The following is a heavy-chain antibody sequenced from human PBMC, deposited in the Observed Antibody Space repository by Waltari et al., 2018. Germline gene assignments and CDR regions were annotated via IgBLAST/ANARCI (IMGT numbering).Heavy chain of an antibody. Sequence: QVQLVQSGAEVKKPGASVKVSCKVSGYTLTELSRHWVRQAPGKGLEWMGGFDPEDGETIYAQKFQGRVTMTEDTSTDTAYMELSSLRSEDTAGYYCATGFWDEAAFDIWGQGTMVTVSS. J-gene: IGHJ3*02. D-gene: IGHD3-16*01. CDR2: FDPEDGET. CDR1: GYTLTELS. CDR3: ATGFWDEAAFDI. V-gene: IGHV1-24*01.